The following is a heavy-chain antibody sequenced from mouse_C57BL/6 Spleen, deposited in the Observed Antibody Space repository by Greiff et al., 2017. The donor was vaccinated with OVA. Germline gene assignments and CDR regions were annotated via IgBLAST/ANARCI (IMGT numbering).Heavy chain of an antibody. Sequence: VQLQESGAELVRPGASVTLSCKASGYTFTDYEMHWVKQTPVHGLEWIGAIDPETGGTAYNQKFKVKAILTADQSSSTAYMELRSLTAEDSAVYYCTRSDYDYWGQGTTLTVSS. J-gene: IGHJ2*01. CDR1: GYTFTDYE. CDR2: IDPETGGT. V-gene: IGHV1-15*01. CDR3: TRSDYDY. D-gene: IGHD2-4*01.